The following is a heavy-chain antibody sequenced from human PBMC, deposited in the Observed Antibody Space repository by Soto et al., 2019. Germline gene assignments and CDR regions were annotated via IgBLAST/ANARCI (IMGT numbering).Heavy chain of an antibody. Sequence: PGGSLRLSCAASGFTVSSNYMSWVRQAPGKGLEWVSVIYSGGSTYYADSVKGRFTISRDNSKNTLYLQMNSLRAEDTAVYYCALTSDYGSGSYSNDAFDIWGQGTMVTVSS. CDR2: IYSGGST. D-gene: IGHD3-10*01. V-gene: IGHV3-66*01. CDR3: ALTSDYGSGSYSNDAFDI. J-gene: IGHJ3*02. CDR1: GFTVSSNY.